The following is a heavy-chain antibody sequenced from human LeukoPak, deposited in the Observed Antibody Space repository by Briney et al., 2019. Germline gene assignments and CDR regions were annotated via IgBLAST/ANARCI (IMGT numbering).Heavy chain of an antibody. CDR3: ASSIAVAPSDAFDI. J-gene: IGHJ3*02. D-gene: IGHD6-19*01. CDR1: GGTSSSYA. V-gene: IGHV1-69*04. Sequence: SVKVSCKASGGTSSSYAISWVRQAPGQGLEWMGRIIPILGIANYAQKFQGRVTITADKSTSTAYMELSSLRSEDTAVYYCASSIAVAPSDAFDIWGQGTMVTVSS. CDR2: IIPILGIA.